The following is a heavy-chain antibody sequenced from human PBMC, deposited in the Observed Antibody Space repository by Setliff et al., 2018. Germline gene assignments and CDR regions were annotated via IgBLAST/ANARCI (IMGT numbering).Heavy chain of an antibody. D-gene: IGHD5-18*01. V-gene: IGHV1-69*05. CDR1: GGTFSSYG. CDR3: AREGVDTRSSTDYRYYMDV. J-gene: IGHJ6*03. CDR2: TIPNFGTT. Sequence: WASVKVSCKASGGTFSSYGISWVRQAPGQGLEWLGGTIPNFGTTNYAQEFQGRVTIITDESTSTAYMELSSLRFEDPAVYYCAREGVDTRSSTDYRYYMDVWGKGTTVTVSS.